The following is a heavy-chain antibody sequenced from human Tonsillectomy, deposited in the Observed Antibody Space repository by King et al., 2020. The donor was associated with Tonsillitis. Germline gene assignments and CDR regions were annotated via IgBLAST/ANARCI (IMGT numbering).Heavy chain of an antibody. V-gene: IGHV3-21*01. CDR2: ISFRSTYI. D-gene: IGHD6-13*01. Sequence: VQLVESGGGLGKPGGSLRLSCASSGFTFSTYSMNWVRQSPGKGLEWVSSISFRSTYIYYADSVKGRFTISRDDAKNSLYLQMNSLRAEDTAVYYCARDRRSSWSYFDYWGQGTLVTVSS. CDR1: GFTFSTYS. J-gene: IGHJ4*02. CDR3: ARDRRSSWSYFDY.